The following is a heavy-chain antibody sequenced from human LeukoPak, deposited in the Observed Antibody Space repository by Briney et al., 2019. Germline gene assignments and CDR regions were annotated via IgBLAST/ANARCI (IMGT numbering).Heavy chain of an antibody. V-gene: IGHV3-73*01. CDR3: TRDRGTYNWFDP. D-gene: IGHD2-15*01. Sequence: GGSLRLSCVASGFTSSGSAVHWVRQSSGKGLEWVGHIDKKDNLYATAYAESVKGRFTISRDDSKDTAFLHMDSLKTEDTALYYCTRDRGTYNWFDPWGQGTLVTVSS. J-gene: IGHJ5*02. CDR2: IDKKDNLYAT. CDR1: GFTSSGSA.